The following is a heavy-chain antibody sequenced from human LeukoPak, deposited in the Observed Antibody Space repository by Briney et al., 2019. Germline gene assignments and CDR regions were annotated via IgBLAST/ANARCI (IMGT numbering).Heavy chain of an antibody. V-gene: IGHV1-2*02. CDR2: INPNSGGT. Sequence: ASVKVSCKASGYTFTGYYMHWVRQAPGQGLEWMGWINPNSGGTNYAQRFQGRVTMTRDTSISTAYMELSRLRSDDTAVYYCARGSAYSSSWYENWGQGTLVTVPS. CDR1: GYTFTGYY. CDR3: ARGSAYSSSWYEN. J-gene: IGHJ4*02. D-gene: IGHD6-13*01.